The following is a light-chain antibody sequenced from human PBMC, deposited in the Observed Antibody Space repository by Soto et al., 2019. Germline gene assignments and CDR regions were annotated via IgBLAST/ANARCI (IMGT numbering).Light chain of an antibody. V-gene: IGKV1-39*01. CDR1: QSISSY. CDR2: AAS. CDR3: QQSYTTPVYT. Sequence: DIQMTQSPSSLSASVGDRVTITCRASQSISSYLNWYQVKPGKAPKLLIYAASNLQSGVPSRFSGSGSGTAFTLTISSLQHEDFATYFCQQSYTTPVYTFGQGTKLEIK. J-gene: IGKJ2*01.